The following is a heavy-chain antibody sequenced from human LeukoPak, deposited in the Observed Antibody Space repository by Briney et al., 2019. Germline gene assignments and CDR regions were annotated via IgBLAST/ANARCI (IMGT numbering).Heavy chain of an antibody. CDR1: GGSISSSSYY. V-gene: IGHV4-39*07. Sequence: SETLSLTCTVSGGSISSSSYYWGWIRQPPGKGLEWIGSIYYSGSTYYNPSLKSRVTISVDTSKNQFSLKLSSVTAADTAVYYCARPPHSYDTYSFDYWGQGTLVTVSS. CDR3: ARPPHSYDTYSFDY. J-gene: IGHJ4*02. D-gene: IGHD3-22*01. CDR2: IYYSGST.